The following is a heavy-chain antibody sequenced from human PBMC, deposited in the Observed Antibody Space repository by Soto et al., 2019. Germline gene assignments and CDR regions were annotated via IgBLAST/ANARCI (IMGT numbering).Heavy chain of an antibody. Sequence: QVQLQESGPGLVKPSETLSLTCTVSGGSISSYYWSWIRQPPGKGLEWIGYIYYSGSTNYNPSLKSRVTISVDTSKNQFSLKLSSVTAADTAVYYCARGNGGYSGSVWFDPWGQGTLVTVSS. CDR1: GGSISSYY. CDR3: ARGNGGYSGSVWFDP. J-gene: IGHJ5*02. D-gene: IGHD5-12*01. CDR2: IYYSGST. V-gene: IGHV4-59*01.